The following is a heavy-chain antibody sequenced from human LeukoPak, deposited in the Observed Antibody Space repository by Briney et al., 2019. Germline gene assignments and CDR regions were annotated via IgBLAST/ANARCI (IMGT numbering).Heavy chain of an antibody. CDR3: GRGRSTYYYDSSGYYSLDY. V-gene: IGHV1-8*01. CDR1: GYTFTSYD. CDR2: MNPNSGNT. Sequence: GASVKVSCKASGYTFTSYDINWVRQATGQGLEWMGWMNPNSGNTGYAQKFQGRVTMTRNTSISTAYMELSSLRSEDTAVYYCGRGRSTYYYDSSGYYSLDYWGQGTLVTVSS. D-gene: IGHD3-22*01. J-gene: IGHJ4*02.